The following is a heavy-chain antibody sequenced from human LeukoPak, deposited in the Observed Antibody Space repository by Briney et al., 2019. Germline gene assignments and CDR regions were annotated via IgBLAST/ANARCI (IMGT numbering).Heavy chain of an antibody. D-gene: IGHD2-8*02. CDR3: ARDTGCNFFDP. CDR1: GYTFTTYG. V-gene: IGHV1-18*01. CDR2: ISTYNAKT. J-gene: IGHJ5*02. Sequence: GASVKVSCKASGYTFTTYGIIWVRQAPGQGLEWMGWISTYNAKTKYAQNLQGRVAMTTDTSTSTVYMELRSLTSDDTAVYYCARDTGCNFFDPWGQGTLVTVAS.